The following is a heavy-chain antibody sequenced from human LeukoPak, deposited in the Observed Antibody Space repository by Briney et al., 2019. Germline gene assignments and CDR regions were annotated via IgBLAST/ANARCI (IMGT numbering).Heavy chain of an antibody. J-gene: IGHJ4*02. CDR1: GYTFTSYG. V-gene: IGHV1-18*01. Sequence: ASVKVSCKASGYTFTSYGISWVRQAPGQGLEWMGWISAYNGNTNYAQKLQGRVTMTTDTSTSTAYMELRSLRSDDTAVYYCARGQLRIGRGSWGYWGQGTLVTVSS. CDR3: ARGQLRIGRGSWGY. CDR2: ISAYNGNT. D-gene: IGHD6-13*01.